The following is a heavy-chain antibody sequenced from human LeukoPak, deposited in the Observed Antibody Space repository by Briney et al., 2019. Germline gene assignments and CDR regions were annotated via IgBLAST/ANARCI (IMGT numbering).Heavy chain of an antibody. CDR2: MNPNSGNT. Sequence: GASVKVSCKASGYTFTGYYMHWVRQAPGQGLEWMGWMNPNSGNTGYAQKFQGRVTITRNTSISTAYMELSSLRSEDTAVYYCARRYYDSSGYYWVKKYYFDYWGQGTLVTVSS. CDR1: GYTFTGYY. J-gene: IGHJ4*02. V-gene: IGHV1-8*03. D-gene: IGHD3-22*01. CDR3: ARRYYDSSGYYWVKKYYFDY.